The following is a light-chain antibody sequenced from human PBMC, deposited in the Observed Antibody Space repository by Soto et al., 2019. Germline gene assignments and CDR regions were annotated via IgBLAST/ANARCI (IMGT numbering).Light chain of an antibody. J-gene: IGKJ4*01. Sequence: EIVVTQSPGTLSLSPGERATLSCRASQSVSSSYLAWYQQKPGQAPRLLIYGASSRATGIPDRFSGRGSGTDFTLTISRREPEDFAVYYCQQYGSSPLTFGGGTKVEIK. V-gene: IGKV3-20*01. CDR3: QQYGSSPLT. CDR2: GAS. CDR1: QSVSSSY.